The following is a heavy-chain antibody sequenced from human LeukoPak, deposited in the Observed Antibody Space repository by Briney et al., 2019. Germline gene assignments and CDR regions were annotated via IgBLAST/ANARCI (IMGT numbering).Heavy chain of an antibody. CDR2: ITGSGGRT. D-gene: IGHD3-22*01. CDR3: AKRGVVIRVILVGFHKEAYYFDS. V-gene: IGHV3-23*01. Sequence: GGSLRLSCAVSGITLSNYGMSWVRQAPGKGLEWVAGITGSGGRTNYADSVKGRFTIFRDNPKNTLYLQMNSLSAEDTAVYFCAKRGVVIRVILVGFHKEAYYFDSWGQGALVTVSS. J-gene: IGHJ4*02. CDR1: GITLSNYG.